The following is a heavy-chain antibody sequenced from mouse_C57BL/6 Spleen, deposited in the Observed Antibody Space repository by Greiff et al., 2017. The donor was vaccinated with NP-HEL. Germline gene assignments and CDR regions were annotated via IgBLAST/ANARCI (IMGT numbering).Heavy chain of an antibody. J-gene: IGHJ2*01. V-gene: IGHV1-4*01. CDR3: ASAGTVVATVEYFDS. Sequence: VQLQQSGADLARPGASVKMSCKASGYTFTSYTLHWVKPRPGQGLAWIGYINPTIVYTKYIQKFKAKATLTADKSSSTAYMQLGSLTSKDSAVYYCASAGTVVATVEYFDSGGKGTTLTGSS. CDR2: INPTIVYT. D-gene: IGHD1-1*01. CDR1: GYTFTSYT.